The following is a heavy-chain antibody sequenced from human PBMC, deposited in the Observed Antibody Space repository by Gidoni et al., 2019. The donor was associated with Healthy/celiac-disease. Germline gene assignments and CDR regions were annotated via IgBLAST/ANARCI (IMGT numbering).Heavy chain of an antibody. J-gene: IGHJ4*02. D-gene: IGHD5-12*01. V-gene: IGHV3-30-3*01. CDR3: ARAPLTEMATPDY. CDR1: GFTFSSYA. CDR2: ISYDGSNK. Sequence: QVQLVESGGGVVQPGRSLRLSCAASGFTFSSYAMHWVRQAPGKGLEWVAVISYDGSNKYYADSVKGRFTISRDNSKNTLYLQMNSLRAEDTAVYYCARAPLTEMATPDYWGQGTLVTVSS.